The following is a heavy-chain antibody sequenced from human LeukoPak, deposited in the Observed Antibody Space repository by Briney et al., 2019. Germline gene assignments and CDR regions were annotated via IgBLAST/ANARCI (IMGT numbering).Heavy chain of an antibody. V-gene: IGHV3-23*01. J-gene: IGHJ4*02. CDR2: ISSSGGNT. D-gene: IGHD3-10*01. Sequence: GGSLRLSCAASGFTFSSYSMSWVRQAPGEGLEWFSAISSSGGNTYYADSVKGRFTISRDNSKNTLYLQMNSLRVEDTAIYYCVKVRPTWPIDYWGLGTQVTVSS. CDR3: VKVRPTWPIDY. CDR1: GFTFSSYS.